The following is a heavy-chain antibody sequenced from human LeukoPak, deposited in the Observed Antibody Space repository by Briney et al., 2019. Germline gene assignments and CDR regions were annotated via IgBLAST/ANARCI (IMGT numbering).Heavy chain of an antibody. Sequence: ASVKVSCKASGYTFTDYYMHWVRQAPGQGLEWMGWINPNSGGTNYAQSFQGRVTMTMDTSISTAYMELSRLRSDDTAVYYCARDLRGYSGYYFDYWGQGTLVTVSS. CDR1: GYTFTDYY. CDR2: INPNSGGT. D-gene: IGHD5-12*01. J-gene: IGHJ4*02. CDR3: ARDLRGYSGYYFDY. V-gene: IGHV1-2*02.